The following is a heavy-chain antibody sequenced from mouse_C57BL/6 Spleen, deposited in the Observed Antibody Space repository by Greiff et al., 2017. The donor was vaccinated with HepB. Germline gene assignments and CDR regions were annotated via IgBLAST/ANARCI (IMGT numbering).Heavy chain of an antibody. V-gene: IGHV1-5*01. J-gene: IGHJ4*01. D-gene: IGHD2-4*01. CDR1: GYTFTSYW. Sequence: QLQQSGTVLARPGASVKMSCKTSGYTFTSYWMHWVKQRPGQGLEWIGAIYPGNSDTSYNQKFKGKAKLTAVTSASTAYMELSSLTNEDSAVYYCTRRDDYSYYYAMDYWGQGTSVTVSS. CDR2: IYPGNSDT. CDR3: TRRDDYSYYYAMDY.